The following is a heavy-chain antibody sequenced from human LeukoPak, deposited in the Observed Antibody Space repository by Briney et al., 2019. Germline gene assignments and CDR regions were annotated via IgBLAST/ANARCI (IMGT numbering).Heavy chain of an antibody. J-gene: IGHJ6*03. CDR1: GFSISNYN. Sequence: GGSLRLSCAASGFSISNYNMNWVRQAPGKGLEWLSSISSSSSTIFYADSVKGRFTISRDDSKNTLYLQINSLRAEDTAVYYCAKDRGRYGSGIFMDVWGKGTTVTVSS. D-gene: IGHD3-10*01. CDR2: ISSSSSTI. V-gene: IGHV3-48*01. CDR3: AKDRGRYGSGIFMDV.